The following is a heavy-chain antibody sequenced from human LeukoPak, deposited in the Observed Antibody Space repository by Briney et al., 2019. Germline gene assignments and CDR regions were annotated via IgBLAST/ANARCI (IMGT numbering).Heavy chain of an antibody. CDR1: GFTFSSYA. Sequence: PGRSLRLSCAASGFTFSSYAMSWVRQAPGKGLEWVSAISGSGGSTYYADSVKGRFTISRDNSKNTLYLQMNSLRAEDTAVYYCAKGDSYYYDSSGYVFDYWGQGTLVTVSS. D-gene: IGHD3-22*01. CDR3: AKGDSYYYDSSGYVFDY. J-gene: IGHJ4*02. CDR2: ISGSGGST. V-gene: IGHV3-23*01.